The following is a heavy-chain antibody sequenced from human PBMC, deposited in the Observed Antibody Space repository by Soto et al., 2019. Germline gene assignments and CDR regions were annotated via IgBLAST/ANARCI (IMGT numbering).Heavy chain of an antibody. D-gene: IGHD6-6*01. CDR1: GFTFDDYA. CDR3: AKGFSSSPHLHFDY. V-gene: IGHV3-9*01. J-gene: IGHJ4*02. CDR2: ISWNSGSL. Sequence: EVQLVESGGGLVQPGRSLRLSCAASGFTFDDYAMHWVRQAPGKGLEWVSGISWNSGSLGYADSVKGRFTISRDNAKNSLYLQMNSLRAEDTALYYCAKGFSSSPHLHFDYWGQGTLVTVSS.